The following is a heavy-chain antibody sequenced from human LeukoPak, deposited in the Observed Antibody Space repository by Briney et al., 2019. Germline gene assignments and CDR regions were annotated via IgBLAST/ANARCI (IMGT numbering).Heavy chain of an antibody. Sequence: ASVKVSCKASGYTFTNYGFSWVRQAPGQGLEWMGWITFYNGDTNFAQKLQGRVTMTTDTSTNTAYMELRSLRSDDTAVYYCARRLNSDYSFDYWGQGTLVTVSS. CDR3: ARRLNSDYSFDY. J-gene: IGHJ4*02. D-gene: IGHD4-23*01. CDR1: GYTFTNYG. CDR2: ITFYNGDT. V-gene: IGHV1-18*01.